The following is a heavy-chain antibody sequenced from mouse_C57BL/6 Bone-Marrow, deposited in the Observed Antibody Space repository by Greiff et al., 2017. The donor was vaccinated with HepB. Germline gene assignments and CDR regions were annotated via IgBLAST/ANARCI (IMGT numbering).Heavy chain of an antibody. Sequence: EVHLVESGGGLVQSGRSLRLSCATSGFTFSDFYMEWVRQAPGKGLEWIAASRNKANDYTTEYSASVKGRFIVSRDTSQSILYLQMNALRADDTAIYYCARATVGYYAMDYWGQGTSVTVSS. D-gene: IGHD1-1*01. V-gene: IGHV7-1*01. CDR3: ARATVGYYAMDY. CDR2: SRNKANDYTT. CDR1: GFTFSDFY. J-gene: IGHJ4*01.